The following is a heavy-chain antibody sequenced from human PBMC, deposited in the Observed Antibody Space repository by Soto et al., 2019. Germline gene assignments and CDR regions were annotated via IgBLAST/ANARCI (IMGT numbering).Heavy chain of an antibody. CDR2: INHSGST. D-gene: IGHD3-10*01. CDR3: ARGVTMVRGVQNFSFDI. V-gene: IGHV4-34*01. J-gene: IGHJ3*02. Sequence: SETLSLTCAVYGGSFSCYYWIWIRQPPGKGLEWIGEINHSGSTNYNPSLKSRVTISVDTSKNQFSLKLSSVTAADTAVYYCARGVTMVRGVQNFSFDIWGQGTMVTVSS. CDR1: GGSFSCYY.